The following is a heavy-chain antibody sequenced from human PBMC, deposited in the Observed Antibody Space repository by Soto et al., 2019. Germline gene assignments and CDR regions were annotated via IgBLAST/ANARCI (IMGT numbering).Heavy chain of an antibody. Sequence: GGTLRLSCAASGFTFSSYAMHWVRQAPGKGLEWVAVISYDGSNKYYADSVKGRFTISRDNSKNTLYLQMNSLRAEDTAVYYCARDYTFDYWDQGTLVTVSS. V-gene: IGHV3-30-3*01. J-gene: IGHJ4*02. D-gene: IGHD4-4*01. CDR3: ARDYTFDY. CDR1: GFTFSSYA. CDR2: ISYDGSNK.